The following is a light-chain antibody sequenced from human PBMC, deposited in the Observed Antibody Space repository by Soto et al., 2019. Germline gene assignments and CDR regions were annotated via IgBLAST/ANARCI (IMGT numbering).Light chain of an antibody. CDR1: SSDIGGYNY. J-gene: IGLJ1*01. Sequence: QSALTQPASVSGSPGQSIAISCTGTSSDIGGYNYVSWYQQHPGKAPKLMIHDVTTRPSGVSNRFSGSKSGDTASLTISGPQAEDEADYYCTSYTTSNTLVFGAGTKVTVL. CDR3: TSYTTSNTLV. CDR2: DVT. V-gene: IGLV2-14*01.